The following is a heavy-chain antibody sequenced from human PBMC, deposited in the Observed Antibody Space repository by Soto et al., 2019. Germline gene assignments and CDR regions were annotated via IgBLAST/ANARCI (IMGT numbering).Heavy chain of an antibody. CDR3: ARRIAAAGGYYYYAFDV. D-gene: IGHD6-25*01. J-gene: IGHJ6*02. CDR2: TDPADSKT. Sequence: EVQLEQSGAELKKPGESLRISCKGSGYNFDTYWVNWVRQLPGKGLEWMGRTDPADSKTKYSPSLEGHITISVDKSIQTTYLHWSSLKASDTAMYYCARRIAAAGGYYYYAFDVWGQGTAVTVSS. V-gene: IGHV5-10-1*03. CDR1: GYNFDTYW.